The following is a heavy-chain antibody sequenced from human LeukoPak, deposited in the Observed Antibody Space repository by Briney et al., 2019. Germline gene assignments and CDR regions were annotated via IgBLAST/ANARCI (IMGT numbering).Heavy chain of an antibody. CDR3: ARDSRNYYDSRGGGDDAFDI. D-gene: IGHD3-22*01. CDR1: GYAFTGYS. J-gene: IGHJ3*02. Sequence: ASVKVSCKASGYAFTGYSIHWVRQAPGQGLEWMGWVNPNSGGTNFAQNFQGRVTMTRDTSISTASMELSRLTSDDTAVYYCARDSRNYYDSRGGGDDAFDIWGQGTMVTVSS. V-gene: IGHV1-2*02. CDR2: VNPNSGGT.